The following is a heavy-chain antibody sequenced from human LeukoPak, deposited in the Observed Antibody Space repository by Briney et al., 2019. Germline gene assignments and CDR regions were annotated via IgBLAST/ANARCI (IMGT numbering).Heavy chain of an antibody. CDR1: GFTFSTYA. Sequence: GRSLRLSCAASGFTFSTYAIHWVRRAPGTGLEWVVVISYDGSNTYYADSVKGRFTISRDNSKNTLYLQMTSLRAEDTAVYYCARDSGAGWELPKYYFDYWGQGGLVTVSS. V-gene: IGHV3-30-3*01. D-gene: IGHD1-26*01. J-gene: IGHJ4*02. CDR2: ISYDGSNT. CDR3: ARDSGAGWELPKYYFDY.